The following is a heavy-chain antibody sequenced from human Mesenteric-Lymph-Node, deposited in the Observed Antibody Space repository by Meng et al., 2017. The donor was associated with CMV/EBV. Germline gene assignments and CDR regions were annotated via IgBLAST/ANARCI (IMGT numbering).Heavy chain of an antibody. CDR2: IYHSGST. V-gene: IGHV4-38-2*02. Sequence: SETLSLTCTVSGYSISSGYYWGWIRQPPGKGLEWIGSIYHSGSTYYNPSLKSRVTISVDTSKNQFSLKLSSVNSAETAVYYCARSASGSYSWFDPWGQGTLVTVSS. CDR3: ARSASGSYSWFDP. J-gene: IGHJ5*02. CDR1: GYSISSGYY. D-gene: IGHD1-26*01.